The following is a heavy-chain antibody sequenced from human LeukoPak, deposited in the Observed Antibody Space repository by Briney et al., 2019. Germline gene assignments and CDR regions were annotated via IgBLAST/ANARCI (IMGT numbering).Heavy chain of an antibody. J-gene: IGHJ5*02. V-gene: IGHV4-39*01. CDR2: IYYSGST. CDR1: GGSISSSSYF. CDR3: ARQDYDFWSGYSNWFDP. D-gene: IGHD3-3*01. Sequence: PSEPLSLPCTVSGGSISSSSYFWGWIRQPPGKGLVWIGRIYYSGSTYYNPSLKSRVTISVDTSKNQFSLKLSSVTAADTAVYYCARQDYDFWSGYSNWFDPWGQGTLVTVSS.